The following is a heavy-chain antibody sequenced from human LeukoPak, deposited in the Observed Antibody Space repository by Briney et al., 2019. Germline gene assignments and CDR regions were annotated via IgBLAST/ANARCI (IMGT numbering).Heavy chain of an antibody. CDR3: AKGNFDSSGYYSNYFDY. Sequence: ETLSLTCTVSGGSISSYYWSWVRQAPGKGLEWVSDISGSGGSTRYADSVKGRFTISRDNSKNTLDLQMNSLRAEDTAVYYCAKGNFDSSGYYSNYFDYWGQGTLVTVSS. CDR1: GGSISSYY. CDR2: ISGSGGST. V-gene: IGHV3-23*01. J-gene: IGHJ4*02. D-gene: IGHD3-22*01.